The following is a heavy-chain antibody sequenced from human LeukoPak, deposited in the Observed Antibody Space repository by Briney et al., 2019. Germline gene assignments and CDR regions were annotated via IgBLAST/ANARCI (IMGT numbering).Heavy chain of an antibody. D-gene: IGHD6-19*01. J-gene: IGHJ1*01. V-gene: IGHV3-21*01. CDR2: ISSSSSYI. Sequence: QSGGSLRLSCAASGFTFSSYSMNWVRQAPGKGLEWVSSISSSSSYIYYADSVKGRFTISRDNAKNSLYLQMNSLRAEDTAVYYYARDVEFTAVAGTAFQHWGQGTLVTVSS. CDR1: GFTFSSYS. CDR3: ARDVEFTAVAGTAFQH.